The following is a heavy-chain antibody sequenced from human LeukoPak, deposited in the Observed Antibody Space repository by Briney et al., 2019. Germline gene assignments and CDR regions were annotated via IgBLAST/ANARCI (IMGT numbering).Heavy chain of an antibody. Sequence: GGSLRLSCAASGFSFNTYAMTWVRQAPGKGLEWVSSISGPGEFTYYAESVKGRFTISRDNPENTVYLQMNSLRVDDTAVYYCAKVGYGDLAHWGQGTLVPVSS. CDR1: GFSFNTYA. D-gene: IGHD4-17*01. CDR2: ISGPGEFT. V-gene: IGHV3-23*01. J-gene: IGHJ4*02. CDR3: AKVGYGDLAH.